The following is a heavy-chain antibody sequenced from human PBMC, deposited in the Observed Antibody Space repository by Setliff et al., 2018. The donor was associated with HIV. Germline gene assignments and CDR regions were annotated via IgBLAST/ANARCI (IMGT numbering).Heavy chain of an antibody. CDR3: ARERPGRRWFDP. V-gene: IGHV1-69*04. D-gene: IGHD3-10*01. CDR1: GGSFTSYT. CDR2: IIPIVTIA. Sequence: GASVKVSCKASGGSFTSYTFSWVRQAPGQGLEWMGRIIPIVTIAHYAEQFVGRVTITADKSTSTTYMEVSSLRSEDTAVYYCARERPGRRWFDPWGQGTMVTVSS. J-gene: IGHJ5*02.